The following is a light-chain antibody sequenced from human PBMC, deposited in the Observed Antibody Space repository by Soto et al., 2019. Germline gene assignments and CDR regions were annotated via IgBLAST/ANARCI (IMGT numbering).Light chain of an antibody. CDR2: TAS. Sequence: DIQMTQSPSSLSVSVGDRVTITCRAGQDIAGFLNWYQQKPGKAPRLLIYTASTLESGVPSRFSGSGSGTHFTLTISSLQPEDFATYYCLQKYFYPFTFGPGTKVDIK. CDR1: QDIAGF. V-gene: IGKV1-39*01. J-gene: IGKJ3*01. CDR3: LQKYFYPFT.